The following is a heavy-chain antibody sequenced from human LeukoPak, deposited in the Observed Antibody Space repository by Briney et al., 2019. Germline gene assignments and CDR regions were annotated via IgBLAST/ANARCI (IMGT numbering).Heavy chain of an antibody. CDR1: GGSFSGYY. Sequence: PSETLSLTCAVYGGSFSGYYWSWIRQPPGKGLEWIGEINHSGSTNYNPSLKSRATISVDTSKNQFSLKLSSVTAADTAVYYCARAGVVVVAATRYFDYWGQGTLVTVSS. CDR3: ARAGVVVVAATRYFDY. V-gene: IGHV4-34*01. D-gene: IGHD2-15*01. CDR2: INHSGST. J-gene: IGHJ4*02.